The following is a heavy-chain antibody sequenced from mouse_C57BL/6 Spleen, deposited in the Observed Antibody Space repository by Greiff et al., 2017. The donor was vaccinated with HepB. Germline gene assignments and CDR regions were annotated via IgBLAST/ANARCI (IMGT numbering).Heavy chain of an antibody. CDR3: ARQDSSGPFAY. Sequence: EVQLQQSGGDLVKPGGSLKLSCAASGFTFSSYGMSWVRQTPDKRLEWVATISSGGSYTYYPDSVKGRFTISRDNAKNTLYLQMSSLKSEDTAMYYCARQDSSGPFAYWGQGTLVTVSA. J-gene: IGHJ3*01. CDR2: ISSGGSYT. CDR1: GFTFSSYG. V-gene: IGHV5-6*01. D-gene: IGHD3-2*02.